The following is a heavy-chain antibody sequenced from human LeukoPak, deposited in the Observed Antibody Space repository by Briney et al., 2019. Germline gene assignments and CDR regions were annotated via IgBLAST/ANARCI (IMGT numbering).Heavy chain of an antibody. J-gene: IGHJ4*02. CDR1: GFTFSSYS. V-gene: IGHV3-48*04. CDR3: ARGALRGVLAD. CDR2: ISSGSSTI. Sequence: GGSLRLSCAASGFTFSSYSMNWVRQAPGKGRGWVSYISSGSSTIYYADSVKGRFTISRDNAKNSLYLPMNSLRAEDTACFFCARGALRGVLADWGQGTLVTVSS. D-gene: IGHD3-10*01.